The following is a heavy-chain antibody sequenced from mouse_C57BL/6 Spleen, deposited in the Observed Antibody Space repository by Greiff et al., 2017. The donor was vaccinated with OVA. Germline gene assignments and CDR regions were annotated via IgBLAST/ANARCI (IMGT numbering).Heavy chain of an antibody. D-gene: IGHD3-3*01. CDR2: INPNNGGT. J-gene: IGHJ2*01. CDR1: GYTFTDYY. Sequence: EVQLQQSGPELVKPGASVKISCKASGYTFTDYYMNWVKQSHGKSLEWIGDINPNNGGTSYNQKFKGKATLTVDKSSSTAYMELRSLTSEDSAAYYCARKKGRGYYFDYWGQGTTLTVSS. CDR3: ARKKGRGYYFDY. V-gene: IGHV1-26*01.